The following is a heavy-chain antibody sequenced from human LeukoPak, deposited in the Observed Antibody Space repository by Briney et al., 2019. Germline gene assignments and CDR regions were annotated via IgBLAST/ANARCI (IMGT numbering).Heavy chain of an antibody. CDR1: GYTFTGYY. CDR3: ARQRRTGVPEEYGMDV. Sequence: GASVKVSCKASGYTFTGYYMHWVRQAPGQGLERMGWINPNSGGTNYAQKFQGRVTMTRDTSISTAYMELSRLRSDDTAVYYCARQRRTGVPEEYGMDVWGQGTTVTVSS. CDR2: INPNSGGT. V-gene: IGHV1-2*02. D-gene: IGHD1-14*01. J-gene: IGHJ6*02.